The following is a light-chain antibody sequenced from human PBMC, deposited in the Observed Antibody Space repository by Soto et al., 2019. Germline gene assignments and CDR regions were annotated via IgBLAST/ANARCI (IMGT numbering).Light chain of an antibody. CDR3: SSYTSSSPWV. CDR1: SSDVGFYNY. V-gene: IGLV2-14*01. CDR2: EVS. Sequence: QSALTQPASVSGSPGQSITISCTGTSSDVGFYNYVSWYQQHPGKAPKLMIYEVSNRPSGVSNRFSGSKSGNTASLTISGLQTEDEADYYCSSYTSSSPWVFGGGTKVTVL. J-gene: IGLJ3*02.